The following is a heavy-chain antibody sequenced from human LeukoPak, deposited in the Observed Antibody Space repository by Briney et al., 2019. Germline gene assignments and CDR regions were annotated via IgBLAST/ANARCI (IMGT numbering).Heavy chain of an antibody. V-gene: IGHV1-2*02. J-gene: IGHJ4*02. D-gene: IGHD2-2*01. CDR1: GYTFTGYY. Sequence: GASVKVSCKASGYTFTGYYMHWVRQAPGQGLEWMGWINPNSGGASYAQKFQGRVTMTRDTSISTAYMEVRRLRSDDTAVYYCARDAAHQATVVLSNEPRRTPGATDYWGQGTLVTVSS. CDR2: INPNSGGA. CDR3: ARDAAHQATVVLSNEPRRTPGATDY.